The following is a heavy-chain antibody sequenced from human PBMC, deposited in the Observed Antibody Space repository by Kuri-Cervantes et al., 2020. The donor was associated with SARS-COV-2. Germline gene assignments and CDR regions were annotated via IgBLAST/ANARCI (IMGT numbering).Heavy chain of an antibody. CDR3: APRDY. Sequence: GESLKTSCAVSGFTFSSFSMNWVRQAPGKGLEWVSGISGSGDNTYYADSVKGRFTISRDNSKKTLYLQMNSLRVEDTALYYCAPRDYWGQGILVTVSS. CDR1: GFTFSSFS. CDR2: ISGSGDNT. J-gene: IGHJ4*02. V-gene: IGHV3-23*01.